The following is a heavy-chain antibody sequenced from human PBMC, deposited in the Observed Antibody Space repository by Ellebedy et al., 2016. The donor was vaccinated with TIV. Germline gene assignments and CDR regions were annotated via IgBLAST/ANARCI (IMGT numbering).Heavy chain of an antibody. CDR1: GYTFTSYG. CDR2: ISAYNGNT. D-gene: IGHD6-13*01. V-gene: IGHV1-18*04. CDR3: ARLKRSSWYVETRGGYYFDY. Sequence: AASVKVSCKASGYTFTSYGISWVRQAPGQGLEWMGWISAYNGNTNYAQKLQGRVTMTTDTSTSTAYMELRSLRSDDTAVYYCARLKRSSWYVETRGGYYFDYWGQGTLVTVSS. J-gene: IGHJ4*02.